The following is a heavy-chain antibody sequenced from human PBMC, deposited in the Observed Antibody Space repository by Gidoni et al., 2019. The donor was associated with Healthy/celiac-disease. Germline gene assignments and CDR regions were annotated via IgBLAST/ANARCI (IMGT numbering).Heavy chain of an antibody. CDR2: ISSSSSYI. CDR3: ASGIAVAGTPLEAFDI. CDR1: GFTFSRYS. J-gene: IGHJ3*02. V-gene: IGHV3-21*01. Sequence: EVQLVESGGGLVKPGGSLRLSCAASGFTFSRYSMNWVRQAPGKGLGWVSSISSSSSYIYYADSVKGRFTISRDNAKNSLYLQMNSLRAEDTAVYYCASGIAVAGTPLEAFDIWGQGTMVTVSS. D-gene: IGHD6-19*01.